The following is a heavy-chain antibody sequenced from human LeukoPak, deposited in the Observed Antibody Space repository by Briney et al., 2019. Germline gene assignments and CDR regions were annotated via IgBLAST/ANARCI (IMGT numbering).Heavy chain of an antibody. Sequence: GGSLRLSCVASGFPFSSYWMTWVRQAPGKGLEWVSAISGSGGSTYYADSVKGRFTISRDNSKNTLYLQMNSLRAEDTAVYYCAKLSGLPAAGTLDYWGQGTLVTVSS. D-gene: IGHD6-19*01. CDR3: AKLSGLPAAGTLDY. CDR1: GFPFSSYW. V-gene: IGHV3-23*01. J-gene: IGHJ4*02. CDR2: ISGSGGST.